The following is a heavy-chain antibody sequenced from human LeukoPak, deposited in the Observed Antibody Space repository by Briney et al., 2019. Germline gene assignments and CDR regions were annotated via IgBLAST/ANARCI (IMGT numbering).Heavy chain of an antibody. Sequence: SVKVSCKASGGTFSSYAISWVRQAPGQGLEWMGRIIPIFGTANYAQKFRGRVTITTDESTSTAYMELSSLRSEDTAVYYCAQMPDGYNGVVDYWGQGTLVTVSP. CDR1: GGTFSSYA. J-gene: IGHJ4*02. V-gene: IGHV1-69*05. CDR2: IIPIFGTA. D-gene: IGHD5-24*01. CDR3: AQMPDGYNGVVDY.